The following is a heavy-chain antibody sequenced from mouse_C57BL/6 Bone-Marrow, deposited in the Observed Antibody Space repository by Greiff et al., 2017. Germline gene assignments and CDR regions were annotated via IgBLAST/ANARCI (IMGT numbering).Heavy chain of an antibody. V-gene: IGHV1-18*01. CDR2: INPNNGGT. D-gene: IGHD2-4*01. J-gene: IGHJ4*01. Sequence: EVQLQQSGPELVKPGASVKIPCKASGYTFTDYNMDWVKQSHGQSLEWIGDINPNNGGTIYNQKFKGKATLTVDKSSSTAYMELRSLTSEDTAVYYCARSYYDYDAGYYAMDYWGQGTSVTVSS. CDR1: GYTFTDYN. CDR3: ARSYYDYDAGYYAMDY.